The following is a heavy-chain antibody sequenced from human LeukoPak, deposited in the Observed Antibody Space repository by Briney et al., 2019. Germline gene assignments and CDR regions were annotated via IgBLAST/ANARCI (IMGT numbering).Heavy chain of an antibody. V-gene: IGHV3-33*01. CDR3: AREQLVSPYFDY. D-gene: IGHD6-13*01. CDR2: IWYDGSNK. Sequence: PGRSLRLSCAASGFTFSSYGMHWVRQAPGKGLEWVAVIWYDGSNKYYADSVKGRFTTSRDNSKNTLYLQMNSLRAEDTAVYYCAREQLVSPYFDYWGQGTLVTVSS. J-gene: IGHJ4*02. CDR1: GFTFSSYG.